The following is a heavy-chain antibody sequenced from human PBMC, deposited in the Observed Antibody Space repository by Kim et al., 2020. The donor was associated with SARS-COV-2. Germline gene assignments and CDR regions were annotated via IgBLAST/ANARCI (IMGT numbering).Heavy chain of an antibody. Sequence: GGSLRLSCAASGFTFSSYAMTWVRQAPGKGLEWVSVIYSGGSTTSYADSVKGRFTISRDNSKDILYLQMNTLRADDTAVYYCAKGKGSSIISNLDYWGQGDLVTVSS. CDR3: AKGKGSSIISNLDY. V-gene: IGHV3-23*03. CDR1: GFTFSSYA. CDR2: IYSGGSTT. D-gene: IGHD3-10*01. J-gene: IGHJ4*02.